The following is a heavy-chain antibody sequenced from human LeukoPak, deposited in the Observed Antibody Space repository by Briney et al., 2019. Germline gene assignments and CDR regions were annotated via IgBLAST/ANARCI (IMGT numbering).Heavy chain of an antibody. V-gene: IGHV3-30*02. D-gene: IGHD1-26*01. CDR3: ASGGPTRGTLAS. CDR1: GFALSSYG. CDR2: SRRDGTYV. J-gene: IGHJ4*02. Sequence: PGGSLRLSCAASGFALSSYGMYWVPQTPDKGLEWVAYSRRDGTYVNYADSVKGRFIISRDNSKNTLGLQMNSLRVEDTALYYCASGGPTRGTLASWGQGTLVPVSS.